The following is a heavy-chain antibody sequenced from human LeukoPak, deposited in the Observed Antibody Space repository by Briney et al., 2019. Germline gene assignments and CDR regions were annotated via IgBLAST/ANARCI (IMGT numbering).Heavy chain of an antibody. CDR1: GFTFSNAW. Sequence: GGSLRLSCAASGFTFSNAWMSWVRQAPGKGLERVGRIKSKTDGGTTDYAAPVKGRFTISRDDSKNTLYLQMNSLKTEDTAVYYCTTDLYPNYGDYSLWDYWGQGTLVTVSS. D-gene: IGHD4-17*01. CDR3: TTDLYPNYGDYSLWDY. CDR2: IKSKTDGGTT. J-gene: IGHJ4*02. V-gene: IGHV3-15*01.